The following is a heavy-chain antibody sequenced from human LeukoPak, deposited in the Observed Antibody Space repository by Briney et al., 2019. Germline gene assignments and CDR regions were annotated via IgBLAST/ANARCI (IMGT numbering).Heavy chain of an antibody. CDR3: AKGSSSSRPYYFDY. V-gene: IGHV3-23*01. CDR2: ITNSGGDT. J-gene: IGHJ4*02. Sequence: PGGSLRLSCAASGFTFNSYAMSWVRRAPGEGLEWVSAITNSGGDTYHADSVKGRFTISRDNSKNTLYLQMNSLRVEDTAVYYCAKGSSSSRPYYFDYWGQGTLVTVSS. D-gene: IGHD6-6*01. CDR1: GFTFNSYA.